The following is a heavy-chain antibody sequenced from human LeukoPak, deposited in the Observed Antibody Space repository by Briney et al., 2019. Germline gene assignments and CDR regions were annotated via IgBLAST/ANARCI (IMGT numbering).Heavy chain of an antibody. Sequence: SETLSLTCAVYGGSFSGYYWSWIRQPPGKGLEWIGEINHSGSTNYNPSLKSRVTISVDTSKNRFSLKLSSVTAADTAVYYCARSTPSLIVVANDAFDVWGQGTMVTVSS. J-gene: IGHJ3*01. D-gene: IGHD3-22*01. CDR3: ARSTPSLIVVANDAFDV. V-gene: IGHV4-34*01. CDR2: INHSGST. CDR1: GGSFSGYY.